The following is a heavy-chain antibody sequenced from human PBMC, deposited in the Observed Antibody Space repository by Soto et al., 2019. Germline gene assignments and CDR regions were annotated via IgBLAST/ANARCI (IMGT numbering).Heavy chain of an antibody. J-gene: IGHJ4*02. Sequence: ASVKVSCKASGYTFTSYGISWVRQAPGQGLEWMGWISAYNGNTNYAQKLQGRVTMTTDTSTSTAYMELRSLRSDDTAVYYCARVEYYYDSSGYLSPVDYWGQGTLVTVSS. CDR3: ARVEYYYDSSGYLSPVDY. D-gene: IGHD3-22*01. CDR2: ISAYNGNT. CDR1: GYTFTSYG. V-gene: IGHV1-18*01.